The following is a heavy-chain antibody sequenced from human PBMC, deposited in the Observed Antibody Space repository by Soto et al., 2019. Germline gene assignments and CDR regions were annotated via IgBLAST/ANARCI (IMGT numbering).Heavy chain of an antibody. CDR1: GFSFDNYA. Sequence: EVQLVESGGGLVQPGRSLRLSCAASGFSFDNYAMHWVRQAPGKGLEWVSGISWNSGAVGYVDSVRGRLTISRDNAKNSLYLQLNSLRLEDTAFYYCAREGGAYCDYWGQGTLVTVSS. CDR2: ISWNSGAV. D-gene: IGHD3-16*01. V-gene: IGHV3-9*01. CDR3: AREGGAYCDY. J-gene: IGHJ4*02.